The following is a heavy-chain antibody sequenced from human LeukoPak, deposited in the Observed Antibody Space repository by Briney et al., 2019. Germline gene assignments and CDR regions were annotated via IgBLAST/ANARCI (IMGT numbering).Heavy chain of an antibody. J-gene: IGHJ4*02. D-gene: IGHD3-10*01. CDR2: IYYSGST. Sequence: SEILSLTCTVSGGSISSYYWTWIRQPPGKGLERIGYIYYSGSTNYNPSLKSRVTISVDTSKNQFSLKLSSVTAADTAVYYCASANGSGTIIDYWGQGTLVTVSS. CDR1: GGSISSYY. CDR3: ASANGSGTIIDY. V-gene: IGHV4-59*08.